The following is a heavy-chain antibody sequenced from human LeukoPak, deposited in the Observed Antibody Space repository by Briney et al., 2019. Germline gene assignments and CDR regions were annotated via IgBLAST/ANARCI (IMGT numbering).Heavy chain of an antibody. J-gene: IGHJ4*02. CDR2: ISSSSSYI. D-gene: IGHD3-22*01. Sequence: KAGGSLRLSCAASGFTFSSYSMNWVRQAPGKGLEWVSSISSSSSYIYYADSVKGRFTISRDNAKNSLYLQMNSLRAEDTAVYYCARDLSRQYYDSSGYPAYWGQGTLVTVSS. V-gene: IGHV3-21*01. CDR3: ARDLSRQYYDSSGYPAY. CDR1: GFTFSSYS.